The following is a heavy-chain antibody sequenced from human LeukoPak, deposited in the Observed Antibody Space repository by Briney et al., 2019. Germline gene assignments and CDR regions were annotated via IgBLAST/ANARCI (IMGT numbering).Heavy chain of an antibody. D-gene: IGHD6-19*01. CDR2: IYHSGGT. V-gene: IGHV4-4*02. Sequence: SETLSLTCAVSGGSISSSNWWSWVRQPPGKGLEWIGEIYHSGGTNYNPSLKSRVTISVDKSKNQFSLKLSSVTAADTAVYYCARGVAVAGSTYFQHWGQGTLVTVSS. CDR1: GGSISSSNW. J-gene: IGHJ1*01. CDR3: ARGVAVAGSTYFQH.